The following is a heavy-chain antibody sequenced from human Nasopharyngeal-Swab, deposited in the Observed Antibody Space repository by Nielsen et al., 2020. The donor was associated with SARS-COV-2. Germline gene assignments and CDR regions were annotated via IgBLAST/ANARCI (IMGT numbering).Heavy chain of an antibody. D-gene: IGHD6-13*01. J-gene: IGHJ6*03. Sequence: SETLSLTCAVSGGSFSGYYWSWIRQPPGKWLEWIGEINHSGSTNYNPSLKSRVTISVDTSKNQFSLKLSSVTAADTAVYYCASGVWQQPLFYYYYMDVWGKGTTVTVSS. CDR2: INHSGST. V-gene: IGHV4-34*01. CDR3: ASGVWQQPLFYYYYMDV. CDR1: GGSFSGYY.